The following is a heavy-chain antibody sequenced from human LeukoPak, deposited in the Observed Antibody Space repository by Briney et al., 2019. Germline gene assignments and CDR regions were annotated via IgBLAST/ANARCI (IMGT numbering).Heavy chain of an antibody. J-gene: IGHJ3*02. CDR2: ISAYNGNT. Sequence: ASVKVSCKASGYTFTSYGISWVRQAPGQGLEWMGWISAYNGNTNYAQKLQGRVTMTTDTSTSTAYMELRSLRSDDTAVYYCARDPGPLYYYGSDAFDIWGQGTMVTVSS. D-gene: IGHD3-10*01. CDR1: GYTFTSYG. V-gene: IGHV1-18*01. CDR3: ARDPGPLYYYGSDAFDI.